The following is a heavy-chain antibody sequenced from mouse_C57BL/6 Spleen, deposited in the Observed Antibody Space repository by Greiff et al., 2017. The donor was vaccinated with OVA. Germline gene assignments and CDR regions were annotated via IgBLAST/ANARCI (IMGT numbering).Heavy chain of an antibody. Sequence: VQVVESGPGLVQPSQTLSITCTVSGFSLTSYGVHWVSQSPGKGLEWLGVIWSGGSTDYNAAFISRLGISKDNSKSQVFFKMNSLQADDTAIYYWARWDDYDGGDYFDYWGQGTTLTVSS. CDR1: GFSLTSYG. CDR2: IWSGGST. V-gene: IGHV2-2*01. D-gene: IGHD2-4*01. CDR3: ARWDDYDGGDYFDY. J-gene: IGHJ2*01.